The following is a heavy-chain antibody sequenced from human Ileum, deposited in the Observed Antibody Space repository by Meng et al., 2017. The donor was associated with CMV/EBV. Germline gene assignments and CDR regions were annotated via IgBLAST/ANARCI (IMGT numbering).Heavy chain of an antibody. J-gene: IGHJ6*02. Sequence: GGSLRLSCAASGFTFNNYAMSWVRQAPGKGLEWVSTITGSGDRTYYVDSVKGRFTISRDNSKNTLYLQISSLRAEDTALYFCAKGMTTVTIYGMDVWGQGTTVTVSS. V-gene: IGHV3-23*01. CDR3: AKGMTTVTIYGMDV. D-gene: IGHD4-17*01. CDR2: ITGSGDRT. CDR1: GFTFNNYA.